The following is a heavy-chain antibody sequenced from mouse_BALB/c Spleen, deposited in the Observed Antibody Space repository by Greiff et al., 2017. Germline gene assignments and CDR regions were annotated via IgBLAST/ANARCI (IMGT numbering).Heavy chain of an antibody. D-gene: IGHD2-14*01. V-gene: IGHV2-6-7*01. CDR3: ARGGRYDN. CDR2: IWRDGST. CDR1: GFSLTGYG. Sequence: VKLLESGPGLVAPSQSLSITCPVSGFSLTGYGVNWVRQPPGKGLEWLGMIWRDGSTDYTSALNSRLSISKDNSKSQVFLKMNSLQTEDTARYDCARGGRYDNWGEGNLVTVAA. J-gene: IGHJ3*01.